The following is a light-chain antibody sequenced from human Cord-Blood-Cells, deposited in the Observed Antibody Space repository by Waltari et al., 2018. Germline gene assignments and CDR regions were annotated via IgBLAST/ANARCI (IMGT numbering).Light chain of an antibody. J-gene: IGKJ2*01. CDR3: QQSYSTPYT. Sequence: DIKMTQSPSSLSASVGDRVTITCRASQSISSYLNWYQQKPGKAPKLLIYAASSLQSGVPSRFSGSASGTDFTLTISSLQPEDFATYYCQQSYSTPYTFGQGTKLEIK. V-gene: IGKV1-39*01. CDR1: QSISSY. CDR2: AAS.